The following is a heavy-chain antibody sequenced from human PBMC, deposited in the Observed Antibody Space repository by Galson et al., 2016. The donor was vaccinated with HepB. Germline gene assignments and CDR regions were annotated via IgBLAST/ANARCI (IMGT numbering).Heavy chain of an antibody. CDR1: VFTFSDYG. Sequence: SLRLSCAASVFTFSDYGMHWVRQAPGKGLEWVAVITSDGNNKYYEESVKGRFTISRDNSKNTLYLQMNTLRPEDTAVYYCAKGYYYRDVWGKGTTVTVSS. J-gene: IGHJ6*03. CDR3: AKGYYYRDV. CDR2: ITSDGNNK. V-gene: IGHV3-30*18.